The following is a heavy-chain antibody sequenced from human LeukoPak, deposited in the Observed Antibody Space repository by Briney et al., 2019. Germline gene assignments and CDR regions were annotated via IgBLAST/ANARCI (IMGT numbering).Heavy chain of an antibody. CDR2: INPSGGST. V-gene: IGHV1-46*01. CDR3: ARVRGVFGGAFDI. J-gene: IGHJ3*02. CDR1: GYTFTSYY. D-gene: IGHD3-10*01. Sequence: ASVKVSCKASGYTFTSYYMHWVRQAPGQGLEWMGIINPSGGSTSYAQKFQGRVTMTRDMSTSTVYMELSSLRSDDTAVYYCARVRGVFGGAFDIWGQGTMVTVSS.